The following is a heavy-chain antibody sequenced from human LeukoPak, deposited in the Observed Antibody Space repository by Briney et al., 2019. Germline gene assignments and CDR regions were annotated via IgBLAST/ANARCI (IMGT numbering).Heavy chain of an antibody. V-gene: IGHV3-74*01. J-gene: IGHJ4*02. CDR3: ARDRGYTQDY. CDR1: GFTFSTYW. D-gene: IGHD5-12*01. Sequence: GGALRLSCAASGFTFSTYWMHWVRHTPGKGLVWVSHIKSDGSSTSYADSVKGRFTISRDNAKNTLYLQMNSLRAEDTAVYYCARDRGYTQDYWGQGTLVTVSS. CDR2: IKSDGSST.